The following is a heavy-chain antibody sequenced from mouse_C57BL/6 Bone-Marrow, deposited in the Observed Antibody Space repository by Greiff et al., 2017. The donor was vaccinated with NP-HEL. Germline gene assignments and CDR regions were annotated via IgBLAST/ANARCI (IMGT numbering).Heavy chain of an antibody. CDR2: ISNGGGST. CDR3: AKSTRYSNYWYFDV. V-gene: IGHV5-12*01. J-gene: IGHJ1*03. D-gene: IGHD2-5*01. CDR1: GFTFSDYY. Sequence: DVMLVESGGGLVQPGGSLKLSCAASGFTFSDYYMYWVRQTPEKRLEWVAYISNGGGSTYYPDTVKGRFTISRDNAKNTLYLQMSRLKSEDTAMYYCAKSTRYSNYWYFDVWGTGTTVTVSS.